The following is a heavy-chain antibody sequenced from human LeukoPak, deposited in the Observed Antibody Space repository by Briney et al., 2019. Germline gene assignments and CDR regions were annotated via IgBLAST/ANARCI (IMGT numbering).Heavy chain of an antibody. D-gene: IGHD2-15*01. CDR2: IFFDGTKR. CDR1: GFTFIDYV. J-gene: IGHJ4*02. V-gene: IGHV3-30*04. Sequence: GGSLRLSCAASGFTFIDYVIHWVRQAPGKGLEWVAVIFFDGTKRYYADSVKGRFTISRDNSRNTVSLEMNSLRPADTAIYYCARDHVRSGGACYFFDYWGQGALVTVSS. CDR3: ARDHVRSGGACYFFDY.